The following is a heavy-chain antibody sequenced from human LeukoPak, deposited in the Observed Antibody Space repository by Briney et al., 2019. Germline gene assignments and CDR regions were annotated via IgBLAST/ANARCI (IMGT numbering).Heavy chain of an antibody. V-gene: IGHV3-21*01. D-gene: IGHD2-8*01. J-gene: IGHJ6*03. CDR1: GFTFSSYS. CDR3: AKDRCSNGVGCYYYYMDV. CDR2: ISSSSSYI. Sequence: GGSLRLSCAASGFTFSSYSMNWVRQAPGKGLEWVSSISSSSSYIYYADSVKGRFSISRDSSKNILYLQMNSLRAEDTAVYYCAKDRCSNGVGCYYYYMDVWGKGTSVTISS.